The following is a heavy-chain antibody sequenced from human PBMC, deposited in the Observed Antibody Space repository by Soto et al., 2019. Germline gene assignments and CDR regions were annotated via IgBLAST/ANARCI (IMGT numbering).Heavy chain of an antibody. J-gene: IGHJ5*02. CDR1: GFDFSSHT. CDR2: IGNSGDIS. D-gene: IGHD1-26*01. Sequence: EVHLLQSGGGLLQPGGSLRLSCSASGFDFSSHTMIWVRQAPGKGLEWVASIGNSGDISNYGDSVKGRFTISRDNSKNTLYLQMNSLRAEDTALYFCARRQVGATKGKSWFDAWGQGTLVTVSS. CDR3: ARRQVGATKGKSWFDA. V-gene: IGHV3-23*01.